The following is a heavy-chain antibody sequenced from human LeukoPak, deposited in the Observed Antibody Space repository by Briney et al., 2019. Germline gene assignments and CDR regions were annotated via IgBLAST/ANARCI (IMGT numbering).Heavy chain of an antibody. J-gene: IGHJ6*03. V-gene: IGHV4-39*01. Sequence: SETLSLTCTVSGGSIDSSSYYWDWIRQPPGKGLEWLGNIYYSGTTFYTSSLKSRVTISTDMSKNQFSLRLTSVTAADTPVYYCARQRADYFYHYMDVWGKGTTVIVSS. CDR1: GGSIDSSSYY. CDR2: IYYSGTT. CDR3: ARQRADYFYHYMDV.